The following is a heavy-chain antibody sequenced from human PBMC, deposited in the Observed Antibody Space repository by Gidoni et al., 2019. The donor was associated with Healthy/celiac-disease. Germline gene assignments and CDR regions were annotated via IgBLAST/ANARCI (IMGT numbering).Heavy chain of an antibody. CDR3: AKQVVTAPYYYYYMDV. J-gene: IGHJ6*03. CDR1: GFTFSSYA. V-gene: IGHV3-23*01. Sequence: EVQLLESGGGLVQPGGSLRLSCAASGFTFSSYAMSWVRQAPGKGLEWVSAISGSGGSTYYAGSVKGRFTISRDNSKNTLYLQMNSLRAEDTAVYYCAKQVVTAPYYYYYMDVWGKGTTVTVSS. CDR2: ISGSGGST. D-gene: IGHD3-22*01.